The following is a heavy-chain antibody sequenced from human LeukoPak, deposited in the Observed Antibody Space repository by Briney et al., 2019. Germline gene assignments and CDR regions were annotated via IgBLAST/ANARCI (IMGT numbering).Heavy chain of an antibody. CDR3: AREEVAVAGTEPLDY. Sequence: GASVKVSCKASGYTFTSYDINWVRQATGQGLEWMGWMNPNSGNTGYAQKFQGGVTITRNTSISTAYMELSSLRSEDTAVYYCAREEVAVAGTEPLDYWGQGTLVTVSS. J-gene: IGHJ4*02. CDR2: MNPNSGNT. V-gene: IGHV1-8*03. D-gene: IGHD6-19*01. CDR1: GYTFTSYD.